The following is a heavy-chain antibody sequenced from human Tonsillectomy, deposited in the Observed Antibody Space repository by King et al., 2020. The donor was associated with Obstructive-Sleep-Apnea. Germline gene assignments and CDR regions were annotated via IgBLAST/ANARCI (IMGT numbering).Heavy chain of an antibody. V-gene: IGHV3-9*01. CDR3: AKDWGVSHDNSGYYPSGYFDL. Sequence: VQLVESGGGLVQPGRSLRLSCAASGFTFDDYAMHWVRQAPGKGLEWVSGISWNSGSIGYADSVKGRFTISRANAKNSLYLQMNSLIAEDTALYYCAKDWGVSHDNSGYYPSGYFDLWGRGTLVTVSS. J-gene: IGHJ2*01. CDR2: ISWNSGSI. CDR1: GFTFDDYA. D-gene: IGHD3-22*01.